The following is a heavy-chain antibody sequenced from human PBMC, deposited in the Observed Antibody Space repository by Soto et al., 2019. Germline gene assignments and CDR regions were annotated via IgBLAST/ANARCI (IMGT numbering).Heavy chain of an antibody. Sequence: SVKVSCKASGGTFSSYAISWVRQAPGQGLEWMGGIIPIFGTANYAQKFQGRVTITADKSTSTAYMELSSLRSEDTAVYYCARLPSYDSTHFDYWGQGTLDTVSS. CDR3: ARLPSYDSTHFDY. D-gene: IGHD3-22*01. CDR2: IIPIFGTA. V-gene: IGHV1-69*06. J-gene: IGHJ4*02. CDR1: GGTFSSYA.